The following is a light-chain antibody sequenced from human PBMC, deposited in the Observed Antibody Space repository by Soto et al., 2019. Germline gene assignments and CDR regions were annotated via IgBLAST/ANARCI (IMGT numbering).Light chain of an antibody. Sequence: SVLTQPPSVSGAPGQRVTISCTGSSSNIGAGYDVHWYQQLPGTAPKLLIYGNSNRPSGVPDRFSGSKSGTSASLAITGLQAEDEADYYGQSYDSRLSAVVFGGGTKVTVL. CDR3: QSYDSRLSAVV. V-gene: IGLV1-40*01. CDR1: SSNIGAGYD. CDR2: GNS. J-gene: IGLJ2*01.